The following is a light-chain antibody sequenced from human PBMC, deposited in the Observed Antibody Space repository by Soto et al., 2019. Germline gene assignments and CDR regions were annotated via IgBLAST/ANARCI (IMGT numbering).Light chain of an antibody. Sequence: QSVLTQSPSVSAAPGQKVPISCSGSSSNLGNNYVSWYQQLPGTAPKLLIYANNKRPSGIPDRFSGSKSGTSGTLDITGLQTGDEADYYCATWDGSLPGEVVGGGTKLTVL. V-gene: IGLV1-51*01. CDR1: SSNLGNNY. J-gene: IGLJ2*01. CDR3: ATWDGSLPGEV. CDR2: ANN.